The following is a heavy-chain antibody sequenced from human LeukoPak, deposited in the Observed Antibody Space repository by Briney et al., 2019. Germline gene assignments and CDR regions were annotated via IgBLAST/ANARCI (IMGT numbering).Heavy chain of an antibody. CDR1: GYTLTGYY. CDR2: INPNSGGT. J-gene: IGHJ4*02. CDR3: ARDPYDFWSGYYVASDY. D-gene: IGHD3-3*01. Sequence: GASVKVSCKASGYTLTGYYMHWVRQAPGQGLEWMGWINPNSGGTNYAQKFQGRVTMTRDTSISTAYMELSRLRSDDTAVYYCARDPYDFWSGYYVASDYWGQGTLVTVSS. V-gene: IGHV1-2*02.